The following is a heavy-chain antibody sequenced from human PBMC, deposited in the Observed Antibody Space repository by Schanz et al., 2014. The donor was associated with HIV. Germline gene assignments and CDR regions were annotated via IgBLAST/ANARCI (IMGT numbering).Heavy chain of an antibody. Sequence: EVQLVESGGGLVKPGGSLRLSCVASGFTFGTKWMYWVRQGPGKGLAWVSYITPDGSVTYADSVKGRFTTSRDSSKNTLFLQMNSLRVEDTATYYCRVFMGAFDVWGQGTMVTVSP. J-gene: IGHJ3*01. CDR1: GFTFGTKW. V-gene: IGHV3-74*02. CDR3: RVFMGAFDV. D-gene: IGHD6-13*01. CDR2: ITPDGSVT.